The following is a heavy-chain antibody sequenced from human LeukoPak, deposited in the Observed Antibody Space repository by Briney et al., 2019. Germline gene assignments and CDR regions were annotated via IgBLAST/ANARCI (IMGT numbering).Heavy chain of an antibody. CDR1: DGSISNYY. V-gene: IGHV4-59*01. Sequence: SETLSLTCTVSDGSISNYYWSWIRQPPGKGLEWIGYIFDTGATNYHPSLKSRVTISLDTSKNQFSLRLTSVTAADTAVYYCARHRDHYYDSSGYDYWGQGTLVTVSS. J-gene: IGHJ4*02. CDR3: ARHRDHYYDSSGYDY. D-gene: IGHD3-22*01. CDR2: IFDTGAT.